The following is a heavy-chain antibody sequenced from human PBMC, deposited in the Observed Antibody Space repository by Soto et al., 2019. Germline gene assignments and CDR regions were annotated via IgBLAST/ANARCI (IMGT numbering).Heavy chain of an antibody. V-gene: IGHV1-3*05. Sequence: QVQLVQSGAEEKKPGASVKVSCKASGYTFTSYAMHWVRQASGQRLEWMGWINAGNGNTKYSQKFQGRVTITRDTSARTAYMELSSLRSEDTAVYYCARGSGYYYWDDYWGQGTLVTVSS. D-gene: IGHD3-22*01. CDR1: GYTFTSYA. J-gene: IGHJ4*02. CDR3: ARGSGYYYWDDY. CDR2: INAGNGNT.